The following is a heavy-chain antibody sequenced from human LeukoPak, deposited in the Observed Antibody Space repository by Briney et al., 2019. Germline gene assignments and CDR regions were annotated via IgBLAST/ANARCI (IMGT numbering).Heavy chain of an antibody. CDR1: GGSISSGSYY. V-gene: IGHV4-61*02. D-gene: IGHD1-26*01. CDR3: ARRANSGSTKGAFDI. J-gene: IGHJ3*02. Sequence: SQTLSLTCTVSGGSISSGSYYWSWIRQPAGKGLEWIGRIYTSGSTNYNPSLKSRVTISVDTSKNQFSLKLNSVTAADTAVYYCARRANSGSTKGAFDIWGQGTMVTVSS. CDR2: IYTSGST.